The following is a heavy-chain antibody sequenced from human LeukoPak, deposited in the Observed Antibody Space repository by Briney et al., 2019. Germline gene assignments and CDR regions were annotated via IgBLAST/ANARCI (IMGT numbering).Heavy chain of an antibody. CDR1: GFTFSSYW. CDR2: IKQDGSEK. J-gene: IGHJ6*03. V-gene: IGHV3-7*01. Sequence: PGGSLRLSCAASGFTFSSYWMSWVRQAPGKGLEWVANIKQDGSEKYYVDSVKGRFTISRDNAKNSLYLQMNSLRAEDTAVYYCARLGGSYYSSYYYYYMDVWGKGTTVTVSS. CDR3: ARLGGSYYSSYYYYYMDV. D-gene: IGHD1-26*01.